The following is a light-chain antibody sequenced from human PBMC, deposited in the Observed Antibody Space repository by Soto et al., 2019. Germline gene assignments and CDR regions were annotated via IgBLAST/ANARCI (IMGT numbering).Light chain of an antibody. V-gene: IGKV1-9*01. CDR3: QQINSYPRT. Sequence: DIQLTQSPSFLSASVGDRVTITCRASQGISSYLAWYQQKPGKAPKLLIYAASTLQSGVPSRFSGSGSGTEFTLTINSLQPEDFATYYCQQINSYPRTFGGGTKVEIK. CDR1: QGISSY. CDR2: AAS. J-gene: IGKJ4*01.